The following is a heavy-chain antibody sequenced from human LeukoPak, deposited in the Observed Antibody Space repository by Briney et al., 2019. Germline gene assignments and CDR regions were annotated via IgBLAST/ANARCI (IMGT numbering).Heavy chain of an antibody. D-gene: IGHD6-19*01. CDR1: GFTFSSYV. Sequence: PGGSLRLSCAASGFTFSSYVMTWVRQAPGKGLEWVSCISGSGDSTYYADSVKGRFTISRDNSKNTLYLQMNSLRADDTAVYYCAKPSGREGAGPFDSWGQGTLVTVPS. J-gene: IGHJ4*02. CDR2: ISGSGDST. CDR3: AKPSGREGAGPFDS. V-gene: IGHV3-23*01.